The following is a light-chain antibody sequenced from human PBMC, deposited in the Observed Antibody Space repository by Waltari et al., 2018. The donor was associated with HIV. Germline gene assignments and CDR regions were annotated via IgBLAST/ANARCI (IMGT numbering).Light chain of an antibody. CDR2: KTS. CDR3: MQALQAHS. J-gene: IGKJ2*01. Sequence: DIVMTQSPLSLPVTPGESASISCRSSQTLLYSDGYKYFDWYQQKPGQSPRLLIYKTSNRASGVSDRFSGSASGTDFTLRISRVEAEDVGVYYCMQALQAHSFGQGTKLEIK. CDR1: QTLLYSDGYKY. V-gene: IGKV2-28*01.